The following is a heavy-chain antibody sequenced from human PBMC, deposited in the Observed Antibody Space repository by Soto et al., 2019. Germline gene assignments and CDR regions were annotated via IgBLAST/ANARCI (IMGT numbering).Heavy chain of an antibody. J-gene: IGHJ5*02. CDR2: IYHSGST. CDR1: GGSISSSNW. Sequence: QVQLQESGPGLVKPSGTLSLTCAVSGGSISSSNWWSWVRQSPGKGLEWIGEIYHSGSTNYNPSLKSRVTISVDKSKNQLSLKLTSVSAADTAVYYCARKSIAVAAYNWFDPWGQGTLVTVSS. V-gene: IGHV4-4*02. CDR3: ARKSIAVAAYNWFDP. D-gene: IGHD6-13*01.